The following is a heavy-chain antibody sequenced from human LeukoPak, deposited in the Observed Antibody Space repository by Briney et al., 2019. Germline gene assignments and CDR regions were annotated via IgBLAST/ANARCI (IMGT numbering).Heavy chain of an antibody. D-gene: IGHD5-24*01. CDR3: AKDIEAYGYPHYYYGMDV. V-gene: IGHV3-23*01. Sequence: GGSLRLSCAASGFTFSSYAMSWVRQAPGKGLEWVSAISGSGGSTYYADSVKGRFTISRDNAKNSLYLQMNSLRVEDTALYYCAKDIEAYGYPHYYYGMDVWGQGTTVTVSS. CDR2: ISGSGGST. J-gene: IGHJ6*02. CDR1: GFTFSSYA.